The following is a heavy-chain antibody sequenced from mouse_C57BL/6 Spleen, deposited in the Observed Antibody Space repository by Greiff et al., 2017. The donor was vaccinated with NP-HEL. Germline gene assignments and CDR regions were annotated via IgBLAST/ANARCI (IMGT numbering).Heavy chain of an antibody. Sequence: EVQVVESGPGLVKPSQSLSLTCSVTGYSITSGYYWNWIRQFPGNKLEWMGYISYDGSNNYNPSLKNRISITRDTSKNQFFLKLNSVTTEDTATYYCARGDLPWYFDVWGTGTTVTVSS. J-gene: IGHJ1*03. CDR1: GYSITSGYY. V-gene: IGHV3-6*01. D-gene: IGHD3-3*01. CDR2: ISYDGSN. CDR3: ARGDLPWYFDV.